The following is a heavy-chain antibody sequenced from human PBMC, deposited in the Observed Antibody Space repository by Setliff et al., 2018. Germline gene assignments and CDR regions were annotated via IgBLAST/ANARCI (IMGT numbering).Heavy chain of an antibody. D-gene: IGHD3-10*01. CDR2: IYHSGST. V-gene: IGHV4-38-2*01. CDR1: GYSISSGYY. Sequence: PSETLSLTCAVSGYSISSGYYWGWIRQAPGKGLEWIGSIYHSGSTYYNPSLKSRVTISVDTSKNQFSLKLSSVTAADTAVYYCAGGSLHSLDYWGQGTLVTVSS. CDR3: AGGSLHSLDY. J-gene: IGHJ4*02.